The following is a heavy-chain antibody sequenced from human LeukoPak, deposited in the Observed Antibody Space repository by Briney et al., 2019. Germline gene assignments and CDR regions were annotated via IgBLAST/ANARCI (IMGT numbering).Heavy chain of an antibody. Sequence: GGSLRLSCAASGFTFSDYCMSWIRQAPGKGLEWISYISSSGSTIYYADSVKGRFTISRDNAKNSLYLQMNSLRAEDTAVYYCARVLHKRNYDSSVYYGHWGQGTLITVSS. CDR3: ARVLHKRNYDSSVYYGH. CDR1: GFTFSDYC. CDR2: ISSSGSTI. J-gene: IGHJ4*02. D-gene: IGHD3-22*01. V-gene: IGHV3-11*04.